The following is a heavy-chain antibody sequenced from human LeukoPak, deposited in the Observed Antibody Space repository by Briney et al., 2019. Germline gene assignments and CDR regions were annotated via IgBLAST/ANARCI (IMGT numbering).Heavy chain of an antibody. CDR2: IRYDGTNK. J-gene: IGHJ6*03. CDR3: AKDRDYGDYPSAYYYYMDV. Sequence: GGTLRLSSAPSRFTLRTYGIHWVAEAPGHRLEGWAVIRYDGTNKWYANSVKGRFTISRDNSKNMLYLQMHSLRAEDTAVYHCAKDRDYGDYPSAYYYYMDVWGKGTTVTVSS. CDR1: RFTLRTYG. V-gene: IGHV3-30*02. D-gene: IGHD4-17*01.